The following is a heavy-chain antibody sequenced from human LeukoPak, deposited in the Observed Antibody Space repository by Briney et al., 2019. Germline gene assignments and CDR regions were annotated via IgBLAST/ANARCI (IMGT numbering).Heavy chain of an antibody. CDR3: ARGAKRLGFDP. J-gene: IGHJ5*02. CDR1: GGSFSGYY. Sequence: KSSETLSLTCAVYGGSFSGYYWSWIRQPPGKGLEWIGEINHSGSTNYNPSLKSRVTISVDTSKNQFSLKLSSVTAADTAVYYCARGAKRLGFDPWGQGTLVTVSS. D-gene: IGHD3-9*01. V-gene: IGHV4-34*01. CDR2: INHSGST.